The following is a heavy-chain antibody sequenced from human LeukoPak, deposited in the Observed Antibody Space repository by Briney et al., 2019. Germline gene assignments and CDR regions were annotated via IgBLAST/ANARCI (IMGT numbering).Heavy chain of an antibody. J-gene: IGHJ4*02. V-gene: IGHV4-39*01. Sequence: PSETLSLTCTVSGGSISSSSYYWGWIRQPPGKGLEWIGSICYSGSTYYNPSLKSRVTISVDTSKNQFSLKLSSVTAADTAVYYCARALSCGGDCYDEFDYWGQGTLVTVSS. CDR3: ARALSCGGDCYDEFDY. D-gene: IGHD2-21*02. CDR1: GGSISSSSYY. CDR2: ICYSGST.